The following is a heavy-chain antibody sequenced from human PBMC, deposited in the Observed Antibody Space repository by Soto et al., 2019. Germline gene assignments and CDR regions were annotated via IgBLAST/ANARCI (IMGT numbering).Heavy chain of an antibody. D-gene: IGHD3-9*01. J-gene: IGHJ4*02. CDR3: AGDYDILTGPAKYYFDY. Sequence: GGSLRLSCAASGFTFSSYSMNWVRQAPGKGLEWVSSISSSSSYIYYADSVKGRFTISRDNAKNSLYLQMNSLRAEDTAVYYCAGDYDILTGPAKYYFDYWGQGT. V-gene: IGHV3-21*01. CDR1: GFTFSSYS. CDR2: ISSSSSYI.